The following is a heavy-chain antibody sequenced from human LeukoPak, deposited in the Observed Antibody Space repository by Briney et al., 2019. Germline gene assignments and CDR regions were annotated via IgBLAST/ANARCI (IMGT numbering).Heavy chain of an antibody. CDR2: IRHDGSTK. CDR1: GFSFGSYG. V-gene: IGHV3-30*02. CDR3: AKSLVGYYYHSSTYLSDAFDI. D-gene: IGHD3-22*01. J-gene: IGHJ3*02. Sequence: GGSLRLSCAASGFSFGSYGMHWVRQAPGKGLEWVAFIRHDGSTKNYADSVKGRITISRDNSRNTLWLQMDSLRAEDTAIYYCAKSLVGYYYHSSTYLSDAFDIWGQGTMVTVSS.